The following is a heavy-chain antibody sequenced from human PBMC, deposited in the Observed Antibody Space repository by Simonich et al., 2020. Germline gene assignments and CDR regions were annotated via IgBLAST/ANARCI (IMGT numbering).Heavy chain of an antibody. D-gene: IGHD6-6*01. V-gene: IGHV4-39*01. CDR1: GGSLSSSSYY. CDR3: ARWAYSSSYFDY. Sequence: QLQLQESGPGLVKPSETLSLTCTVSGGSLSSSSYYWGWIRQPPGKGLEWIGCIYYSGSTSYNPSLKSRVTISVDTSKNQFSLKLSSVTAADTAVYYCARWAYSSSYFDYWGQGTLVTVSS. CDR2: IYYSGST. J-gene: IGHJ4*02.